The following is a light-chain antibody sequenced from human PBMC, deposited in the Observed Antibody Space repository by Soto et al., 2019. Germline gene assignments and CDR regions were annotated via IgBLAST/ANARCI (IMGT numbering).Light chain of an antibody. Sequence: QSALTQPASASGSPGQSVTISCTGTSSDVGGYNYVSWYQQHPGKAPKLMIYEVSKRPSGVPDRFSGSKSGNTASLSVSGLQAEDEADYYYSSYAGSNNIPYVFGTGTKLTVL. CDR3: SSYAGSNNIPYV. J-gene: IGLJ1*01. CDR1: SSDVGGYNY. V-gene: IGLV2-8*01. CDR2: EVS.